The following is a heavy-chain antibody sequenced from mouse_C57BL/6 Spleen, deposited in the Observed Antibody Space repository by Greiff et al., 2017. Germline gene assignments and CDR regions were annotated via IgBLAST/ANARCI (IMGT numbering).Heavy chain of an antibody. V-gene: IGHV1-50*01. CDR3: ARGGDSAWFAY. CDR2: IDPSDSYT. CDR1: GYTFTSYW. D-gene: IGHD2-13*01. J-gene: IGHJ3*01. Sequence: QVQLQQPGAELVKPGASVKLSCKASGYTFTSYWMQWVKQRPGPGLEWIGEIDPSDSYTNYNQKFKGKATLTVDTSSSTAYMQLSSLTSEDSAVYYSARGGDSAWFAYWGHGTLVTVSA.